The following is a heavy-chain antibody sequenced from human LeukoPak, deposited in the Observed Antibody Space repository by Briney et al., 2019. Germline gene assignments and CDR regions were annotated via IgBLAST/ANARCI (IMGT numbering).Heavy chain of an antibody. D-gene: IGHD2-2*01. Sequence: ASVKVSCKASGYTFTSYYMHWVRQAPGQGLEWMGIINPSGGSTSYAQKFQGRVTITADESTSTAYMELSSLRSEDTAVYYCARNEYCSSTSCSNTNFDYCGQGTLVTVSS. CDR2: INPSGGST. J-gene: IGHJ4*02. V-gene: IGHV1-46*01. CDR3: ARNEYCSSTSCSNTNFDY. CDR1: GYTFTSYY.